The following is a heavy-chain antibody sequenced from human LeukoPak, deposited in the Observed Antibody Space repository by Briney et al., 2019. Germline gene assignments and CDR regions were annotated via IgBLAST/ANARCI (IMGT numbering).Heavy chain of an antibody. D-gene: IGHD3-22*01. J-gene: IGHJ4*02. CDR1: GFTVSSNY. Sequence: GGSLRLSCEASGFTVSSNYMSWVRQAPGKGLEWVSVIHTGGNTFYADSVKGRFIISRDNSKNTVYLQMSSLRAEDTAVYYCAGTYYYDSGAYYPFDYWGQGTLVTVSS. V-gene: IGHV3-53*01. CDR2: IHTGGNT. CDR3: AGTYYYDSGAYYPFDY.